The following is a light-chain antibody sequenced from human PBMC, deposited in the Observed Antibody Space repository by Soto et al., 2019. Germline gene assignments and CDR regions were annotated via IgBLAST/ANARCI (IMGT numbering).Light chain of an antibody. CDR2: EAS. CDR3: SLYTSENTYV. Sequence: QSVLTQPRSVSGSPGQSVTISCTGTSSDVGGYNRVSWYQQPPGTAPKLIIYEASNRPSGVPDRFSGSKSGNTASLTISGLQAADEADYYCSLYTSENTYVFGTGTRSPS. CDR1: SSDVGGYNR. J-gene: IGLJ1*01. V-gene: IGLV2-18*01.